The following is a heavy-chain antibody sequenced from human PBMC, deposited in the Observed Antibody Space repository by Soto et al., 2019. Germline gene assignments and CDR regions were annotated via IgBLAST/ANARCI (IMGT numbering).Heavy chain of an antibody. D-gene: IGHD1-26*01. V-gene: IGHV3-21*01. CDR1: GFTFSSYT. Sequence: EVQLVESGGGLVKPGGSLRLSCAASGFTFSSYTMNWVRQAPGKGLEWVSSISSSSSDIYYADSVKGRFTISRDNAKNSLYLQMNSLRVEDTAVYYCARDEGGSYTPGGNGLDVWGQGTTVTVSS. CDR2: ISSSSSDI. J-gene: IGHJ6*02. CDR3: ARDEGGSYTPGGNGLDV.